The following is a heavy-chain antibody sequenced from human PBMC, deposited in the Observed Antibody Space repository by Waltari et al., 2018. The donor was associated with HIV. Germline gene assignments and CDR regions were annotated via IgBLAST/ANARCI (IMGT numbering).Heavy chain of an antibody. CDR2: IIPLFGTA. Sequence: QVQLVQSGADVKKPGSSVKVSCKASGGTFSTYAVSWVRQAPGQGLEWIGGIIPLFGTANYAQKFQDRVTITADDSTTTVYMELSSLRSDDTAVYYCAQEKGSVVVPAEFDPWGQGTLVTVSS. V-gene: IGHV1-69*01. D-gene: IGHD2-2*01. CDR3: AQEKGSVVVPAEFDP. CDR1: GGTFSTYA. J-gene: IGHJ5*02.